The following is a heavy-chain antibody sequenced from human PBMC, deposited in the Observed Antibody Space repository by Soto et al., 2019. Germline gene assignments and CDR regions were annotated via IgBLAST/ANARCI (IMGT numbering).Heavy chain of an antibody. D-gene: IGHD5-12*01. CDR2: IHSSGIT. CDR3: ARHRWLPYNGFEP. Sequence: QVQLQESGPGLVKPSETLSLTCTVSGGSISSYYWSWIRQPPGKGLEWIGYIHSSGITDYNPSFKSRVTISVDTSTNQFSLKVRSVTAADTAVYFCARHRWLPYNGFEPWGQGTLVTVSS. V-gene: IGHV4-59*08. J-gene: IGHJ5*02. CDR1: GGSISSYY.